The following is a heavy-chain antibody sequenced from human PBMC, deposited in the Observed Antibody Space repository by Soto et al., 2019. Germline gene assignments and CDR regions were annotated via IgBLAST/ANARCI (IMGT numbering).Heavy chain of an antibody. CDR1: GFTFSSYG. D-gene: IGHD6-19*01. Sequence: GGSLRLSCAASGFTFSSYGMHWVRQAPGKGLEWVAVISYDGSNKYYADSVKGRFTISRDNSKNTLYLQMNSLRAEDTAVYYCATLHGGGKQWLVWEYYFDYWGQGTLVTVSS. V-gene: IGHV3-30*03. CDR2: ISYDGSNK. J-gene: IGHJ4*02. CDR3: ATLHGGGKQWLVWEYYFDY.